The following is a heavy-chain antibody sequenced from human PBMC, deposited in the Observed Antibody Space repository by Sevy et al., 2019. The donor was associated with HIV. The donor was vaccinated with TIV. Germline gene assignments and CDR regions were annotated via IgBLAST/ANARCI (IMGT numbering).Heavy chain of an antibody. CDR2: IRPDGSDK. CDR1: GFTFSPYW. D-gene: IGHD1-26*01. J-gene: IGHJ4*02. CDR3: ARGVGLDC. V-gene: IGHV3-7*01. Sequence: GGSLRLSCAASGFTFSPYWMTWVRQAPGKGLEWVANIRPDGSDKYYVDSVKGRFTIPRDNAKNSLYVQMNSLRADDTAMYYCARGVGLDCWGQGALVTVSS.